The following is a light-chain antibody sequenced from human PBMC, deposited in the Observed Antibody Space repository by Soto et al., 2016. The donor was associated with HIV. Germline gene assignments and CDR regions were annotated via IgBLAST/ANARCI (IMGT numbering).Light chain of an antibody. CDR2: DDD. J-gene: IGLJ3*02. CDR1: DIGSKS. V-gene: IGLV3-21*03. Sequence: SYELPQPPSVSVAPGKTARITRGGNDIGSKSVHWYQQKPGQAPVLVVYDDDDRPSGIPERFSGSSSGNTATLTISRVEIGDEADYYCQVWDSSSDHWVFGGGTKLTVL. CDR3: QVWDSSSDHWV.